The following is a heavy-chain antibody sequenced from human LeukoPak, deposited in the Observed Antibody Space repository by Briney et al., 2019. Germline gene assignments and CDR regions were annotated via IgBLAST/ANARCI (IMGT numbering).Heavy chain of an antibody. J-gene: IGHJ4*02. V-gene: IGHV4-59*08. CDR1: GGSISSYY. CDR2: IFYSGSA. Sequence: SETLSLTCTVSGGSISSYYWSWIRQPPGKGLEWIGYIFYSGSANQNPSLKSRVTISVDTSKNQFSLKLSSVTAADTAVYYCARLHRGSWYFGYWGQGTLVTVSS. CDR3: ARLHRGSWYFGY. D-gene: IGHD6-13*01.